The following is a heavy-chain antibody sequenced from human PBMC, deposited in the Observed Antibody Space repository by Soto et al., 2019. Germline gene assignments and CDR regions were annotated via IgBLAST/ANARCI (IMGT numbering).Heavy chain of an antibody. CDR1: GFTFGDYA. V-gene: IGHV3-49*03. Sequence: GGSLRLSCTASGFTFGDYAMSWFRQAPGKGLEWVGFIRSKAYGGTTEYAASVKGRFTISRDDSKSIAYPQMNSLKTEDTAVYYCTYRPYSSSSAWGQGTLVTVSS. CDR2: IRSKAYGGTT. CDR3: TYRPYSSSSA. J-gene: IGHJ5*02. D-gene: IGHD6-6*01.